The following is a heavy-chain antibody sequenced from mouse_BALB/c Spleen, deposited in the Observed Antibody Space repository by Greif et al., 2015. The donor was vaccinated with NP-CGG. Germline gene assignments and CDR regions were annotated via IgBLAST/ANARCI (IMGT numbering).Heavy chain of an antibody. CDR3: ARHNRYGYAMDY. Sequence: EVQLQESGGDLVKPGGSLKLSCAASGFTFSSYGMSWVRQTPDKRLEWVATISSGGSYTYYPDSVKGRFTISRDNAKNTLYLQMSSLKSEDTAMYYCARHNRYGYAMDYWGQGTSVTVSS. D-gene: IGHD2-14*01. CDR2: ISSGGSYT. V-gene: IGHV5-6*01. J-gene: IGHJ4*01. CDR1: GFTFSSYG.